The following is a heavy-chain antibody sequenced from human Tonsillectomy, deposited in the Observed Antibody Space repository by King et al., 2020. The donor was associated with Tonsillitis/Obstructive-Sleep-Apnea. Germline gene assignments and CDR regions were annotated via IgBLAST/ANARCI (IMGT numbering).Heavy chain of an antibody. D-gene: IGHD3-22*01. V-gene: IGHV4-34*01. CDR3: ARMGYDNSGYFDY. CDR2: INHSGST. J-gene: IGHJ4*02. CDR1: GGSFSGYS. Sequence: VQLQQWGAGLLKPSETLSLTCAVYGGSFSGYSWSWIRQPPGKGLEWIGEINHSGSTNYNPSLKSRVTISVDTSKNQFSLKLSSVTAADTAVYYCARMGYDNSGYFDYWGQGPLVTVSS.